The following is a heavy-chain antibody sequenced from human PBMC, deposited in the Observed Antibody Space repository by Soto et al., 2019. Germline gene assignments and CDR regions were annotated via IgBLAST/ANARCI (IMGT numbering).Heavy chain of an antibody. CDR2: ISSSSSTI. CDR1: GFTFSSYS. Sequence: PGGSLRLSCAASGFTFSSYSVNWVRQAPGKGLEWVSYISSSSSTIYYADSVKGRFTISRDNTKNSLYLQMNSLRDEDTAVYYCSSGYYDDYWGQGTLVTVSS. D-gene: IGHD3-22*01. V-gene: IGHV3-48*02. CDR3: SSGYYDDY. J-gene: IGHJ4*02.